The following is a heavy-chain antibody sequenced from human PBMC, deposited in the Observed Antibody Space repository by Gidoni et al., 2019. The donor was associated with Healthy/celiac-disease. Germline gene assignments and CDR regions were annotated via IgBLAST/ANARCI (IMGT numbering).Heavy chain of an antibody. CDR3: ARRGITMVPGGKNYYFDY. V-gene: IGHV4-39*01. D-gene: IGHD3-10*01. CDR1: GGSISSSSYY. CDR2: IYYSGST. Sequence: QLQLQESGPGLVKPSETLSLTCTVSGGSISSSSYYWGWIRQPPGKGLEWIGSIYYSGSTYYNPSLKSRVTISVDTSKNQFSLKLSSVTAADTAVYYCARRGITMVPGGKNYYFDYWGQGTLVTVSS. J-gene: IGHJ4*02.